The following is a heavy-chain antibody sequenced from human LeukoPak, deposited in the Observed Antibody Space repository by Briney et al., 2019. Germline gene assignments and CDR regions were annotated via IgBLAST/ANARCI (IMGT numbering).Heavy chain of an antibody. V-gene: IGHV4-59*08. CDR1: GGSISSYY. D-gene: IGHD3-9*01. CDR2: IYYSGST. CDR3: ASQRGDNFDWSFDY. Sequence: SETLSLTCTVSGGSISSYYWSWIRQPPGRGLEWIGYIYYSGSTNYNPSLKSRVTISVDTSKNQFSLKLSSVTAADTAVYYCASQRGDNFDWSFDYWGQGTLVTVSS. J-gene: IGHJ4*02.